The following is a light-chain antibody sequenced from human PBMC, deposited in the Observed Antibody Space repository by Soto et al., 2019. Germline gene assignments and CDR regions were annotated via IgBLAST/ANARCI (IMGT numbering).Light chain of an antibody. J-gene: IGLJ1*01. Sequence: QSVLTQPASVSGSPGQSITISCTGTSGVVGSYSLVSWYQQHPGKAPKLVIYEVAKRPSGVSSRFSGSKSGNTASLTISGLQAEDEADYYCCSYAGTRSYVFGTGTKVTVL. CDR1: SGVVGSYSL. V-gene: IGLV2-23*02. CDR2: EVA. CDR3: CSYAGTRSYV.